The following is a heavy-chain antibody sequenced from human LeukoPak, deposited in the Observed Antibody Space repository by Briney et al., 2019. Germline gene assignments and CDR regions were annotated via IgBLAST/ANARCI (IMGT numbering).Heavy chain of an antibody. Sequence: SVKVSCKASGGTFSSYAISWVRQAPGQGLEWMGGIIPIFGTANYAQKFQGRDTITADKSTSTAYMELSSLRSEDTAVYYCARDRSIEVTVVAAIWFDPWGQGTLVTVSS. J-gene: IGHJ5*02. CDR2: IIPIFGTA. CDR1: GGTFSSYA. D-gene: IGHD2-15*01. CDR3: ARDRSIEVTVVAAIWFDP. V-gene: IGHV1-69*06.